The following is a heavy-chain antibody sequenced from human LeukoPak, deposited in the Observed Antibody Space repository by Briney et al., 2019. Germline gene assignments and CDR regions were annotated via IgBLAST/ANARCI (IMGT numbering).Heavy chain of an antibody. D-gene: IGHD3-22*01. CDR3: ARARYYYDSSGFFDY. J-gene: IGHJ4*02. CDR1: GGSFSGYY. CDR2: INHSGST. Sequence: PSETLSLTCAVYGGSFSGYYWSWIRQPPGKGLEWIGEINHSGSTNYNPSLKSRVTISVDTSKNQFSLKLSSVTAADTAVYYCARARYYYDSSGFFDYWGQGTLVTVSS. V-gene: IGHV4-34*01.